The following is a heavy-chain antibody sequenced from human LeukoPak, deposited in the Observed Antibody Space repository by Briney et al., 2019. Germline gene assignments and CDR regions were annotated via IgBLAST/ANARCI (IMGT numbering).Heavy chain of an antibody. CDR2: IYTSGST. CDR1: GGSIGSGSYY. J-gene: IGHJ4*02. CDR3: ARGAPGIAAAGIPYYFDY. V-gene: IGHV4-61*02. Sequence: SETLSLTCTVSGGSIGSGSYYWSWIRQPAGKGLEWIGRIYTSGSTNYNPSLKSRVTISVDTSKNQFSLKLSSVTAADTAVYYCARGAPGIAAAGIPYYFDYWGQGTLVTVSS. D-gene: IGHD6-13*01.